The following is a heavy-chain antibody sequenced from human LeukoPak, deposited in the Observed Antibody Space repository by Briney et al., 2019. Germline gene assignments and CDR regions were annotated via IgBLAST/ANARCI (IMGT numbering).Heavy chain of an antibody. Sequence: PGGSLRLSCAASGFTYSSYSMNWVRQAPGKGLEWVSVIDSSSSYIWYADSVKGRFTISRDNAKNSLYLQMNSLRAEDTAVYYCAVGLWFGEYDFDYWGQGTLVTVYS. CDR1: GFTYSSYS. CDR2: IDSSSSYI. D-gene: IGHD3-10*01. J-gene: IGHJ4*02. CDR3: AVGLWFGEYDFDY. V-gene: IGHV3-21*01.